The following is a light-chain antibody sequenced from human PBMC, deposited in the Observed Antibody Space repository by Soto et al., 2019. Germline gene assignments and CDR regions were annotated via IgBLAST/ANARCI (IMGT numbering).Light chain of an antibody. Sequence: AIQMTHAPSSRSASVGDRVTITCRASQGIRNDLGWYQQKPGKAPKLLIYAASSLQSGVPSRFSGSGSGTDFTLTISSLQPEDFATYYCLQDYNYPPTFGGGTKVDIK. CDR3: LQDYNYPPT. CDR1: QGIRND. J-gene: IGKJ4*01. CDR2: AAS. V-gene: IGKV1-6*01.